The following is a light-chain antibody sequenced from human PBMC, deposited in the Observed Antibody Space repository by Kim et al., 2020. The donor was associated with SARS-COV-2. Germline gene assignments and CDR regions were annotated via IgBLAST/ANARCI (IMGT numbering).Light chain of an antibody. J-gene: IGKJ3*01. CDR3: QEYLTSRAFT. CDR1: QSVHSNY. Sequence: PGESATLSCRASQSVHSNYLAWYQQKPGQAPKLLIFGTSLRATAIPDRFSGSGSGTDFTLTISRLEPEDFAVYYCQEYLTSRAFTFGPGTKVDVK. CDR2: GTS. V-gene: IGKV3-20*01.